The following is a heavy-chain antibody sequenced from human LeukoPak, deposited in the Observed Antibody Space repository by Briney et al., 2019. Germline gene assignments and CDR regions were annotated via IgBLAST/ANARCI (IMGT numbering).Heavy chain of an antibody. CDR2: ISSDGNHK. V-gene: IGHV3-30*03. CDR3: ASLLLYCSGSTCYSDY. CDR1: GFTFSNYG. D-gene: IGHD2-15*01. J-gene: IGHJ4*02. Sequence: GGSLRLSCAASGFTFSNYGIHWVRQAPGKGLEWVAVISSDGNHKYYADSVKGRFTISRDNSKNTLYLQMNSLRTEDTAVYCCASLLLYCSGSTCYSDYWGQGTLVTVSS.